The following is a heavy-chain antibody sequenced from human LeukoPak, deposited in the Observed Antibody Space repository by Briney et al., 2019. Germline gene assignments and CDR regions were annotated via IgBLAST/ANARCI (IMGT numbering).Heavy chain of an antibody. CDR3: ATDSYQRGGGYYRY. CDR2: FDPEDGET. J-gene: IGHJ4*02. Sequence: GASVKVSCKVSGYTLTELSMHWVRQAPGKGLEWMGGFDPEDGETIYAQKFQGRVTMTEDTSTDTAHMELSSLRSEDTAVYYCATDSYQRGGGYYRYWGQGTLVTVSS. CDR1: GYTLTELS. D-gene: IGHD3-3*01. V-gene: IGHV1-24*01.